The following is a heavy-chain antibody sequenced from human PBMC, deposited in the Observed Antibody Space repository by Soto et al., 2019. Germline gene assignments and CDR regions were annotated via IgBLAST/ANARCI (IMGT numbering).Heavy chain of an antibody. J-gene: IGHJ6*02. V-gene: IGHV4-59*01. CDR3: ARQEGGSYYPYYYGMDV. Sequence: PSETLSLTCTVSGGSISSYYWSWIRQPPGKGLEWIGYIYYSGSTNYNPSLKSRVTISVDTSKNQFSLKLSSVTAADTAVYYCARQEGGSYYPYYYGMDVWGQGTTVTVS. D-gene: IGHD1-26*01. CDR2: IYYSGST. CDR1: GGSISSYY.